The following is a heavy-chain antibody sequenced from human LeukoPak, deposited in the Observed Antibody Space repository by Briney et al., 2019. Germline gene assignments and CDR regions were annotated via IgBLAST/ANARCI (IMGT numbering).Heavy chain of an antibody. V-gene: IGHV3-43*02. CDR1: GFSFDDYA. Sequence: PGGSLRLSCAASGFSFDDYAMHWVRQAPGKGLEWVSLISGDGITYYADSAKGRFTISRDNSKNSLNLQMNSLRREDTALYYCVKELTAATIPTFFDYWGQGTLVTVST. CDR2: ISGDGIT. J-gene: IGHJ4*02. CDR3: VKELTAATIPTFFDY. D-gene: IGHD5-12*01.